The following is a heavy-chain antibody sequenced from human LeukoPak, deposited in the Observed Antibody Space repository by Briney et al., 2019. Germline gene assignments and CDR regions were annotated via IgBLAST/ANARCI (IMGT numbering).Heavy chain of an antibody. CDR2: IYTSGST. D-gene: IGHD6-13*01. Sequence: SQTLSLTCTVSGGSIRSYYWGWIPQPAGKRLEWIGRIYTSGSTNYTPSLKSRVTMSVDTSKNQFSLKLSSVTAADTAVYYCARDQGSWNAFDIWGQGTKVTVSS. CDR1: GGSIRSYY. V-gene: IGHV4-4*07. J-gene: IGHJ3*02. CDR3: ARDQGSWNAFDI.